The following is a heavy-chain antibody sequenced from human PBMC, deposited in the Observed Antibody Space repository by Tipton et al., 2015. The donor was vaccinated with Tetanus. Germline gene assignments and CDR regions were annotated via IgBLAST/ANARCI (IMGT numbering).Heavy chain of an antibody. D-gene: IGHD2-2*01. CDR3: AREIKGDDCSSTSCYSWFDP. J-gene: IGHJ5*02. CDR1: GYTFTSYD. V-gene: IGHV1-8*01. Sequence: QSGAEVKKPGASVKVSCKASGYTFTSYDINWVRQATGQGLEWMGWMNPNSGNTGYAQKFQGRVTMTRNTSISTAYMELSSLRSEDTAVYYCAREIKGDDCSSTSCYSWFDPWGQGTLVTVSS. CDR2: MNPNSGNT.